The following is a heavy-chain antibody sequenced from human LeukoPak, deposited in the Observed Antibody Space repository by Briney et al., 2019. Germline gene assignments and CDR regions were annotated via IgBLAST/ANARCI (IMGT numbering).Heavy chain of an antibody. CDR3: ARAHMVRGVSFGY. CDR1: GFTFSSCT. V-gene: IGHV3-21*01. Sequence: GGSLRLSCAASGFTFSSCTMNWVRQAPGKGLEWVSSITRSSNFIYYADSVKGRFTISRDNAKNSLYLQMNSLRAEDTAVYYCARAHMVRGVSFGYWGQGTLVTVSS. CDR2: ITRSSNFI. J-gene: IGHJ4*02. D-gene: IGHD3-10*01.